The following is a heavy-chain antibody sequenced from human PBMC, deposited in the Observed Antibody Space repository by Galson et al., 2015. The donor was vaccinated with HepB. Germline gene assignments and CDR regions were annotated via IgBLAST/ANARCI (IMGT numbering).Heavy chain of an antibody. J-gene: IGHJ6*02. D-gene: IGHD3/OR15-3a*01. V-gene: IGHV3-48*04. CDR3: ATTFGLVSHTYTMDV. Sequence: SLRLSCAASGFTFGRHSMNWVRQAPGKGLEWISYIRSDSGVTKYPDSVKGQFTISRDNAKNSLFLQMNSLRAEDTAVYYCATTFGLVSHTYTMDVWGHGTTVTVSS. CDR1: GFTFGRHS. CDR2: IRSDSGVT.